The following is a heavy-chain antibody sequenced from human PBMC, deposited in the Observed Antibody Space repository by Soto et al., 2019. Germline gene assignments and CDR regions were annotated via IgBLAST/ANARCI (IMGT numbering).Heavy chain of an antibody. J-gene: IGHJ6*02. D-gene: IGHD2-8*01. Sequence: QVQLGESGGGVVQPGRSLRLSCAASGFTFSSYAMHWVRQAPGKGLEWVAVISYDGSNKYYADSVKGRFTISRDNSKNTLYLQMNRLRAEDTAVYYCARDRYCTNGVCYVYYYYGMDVWGQGTTVTVSS. CDR3: ARDRYCTNGVCYVYYYYGMDV. CDR1: GFTFSSYA. V-gene: IGHV3-30-3*01. CDR2: ISYDGSNK.